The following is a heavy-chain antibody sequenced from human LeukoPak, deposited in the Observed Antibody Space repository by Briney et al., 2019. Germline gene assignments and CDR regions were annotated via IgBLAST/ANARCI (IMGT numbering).Heavy chain of an antibody. CDR2: ISSSGSTI. Sequence: GGSLRLSCAASGFTFSDYYMSWIRQAPGKGLEWVSYISSSGSTIYYADSVKGRFTISRDNAKNSLFLQMNSLRAGDTAVYYCARGGIGRYSSNREYHFDYWGQGTLVTVSS. CDR3: ARGGIGRYSSNREYHFDY. D-gene: IGHD6-13*01. CDR1: GFTFSDYY. J-gene: IGHJ4*02. V-gene: IGHV3-11*01.